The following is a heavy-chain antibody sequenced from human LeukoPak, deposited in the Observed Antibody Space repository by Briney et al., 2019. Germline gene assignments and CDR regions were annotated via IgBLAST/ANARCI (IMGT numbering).Heavy chain of an antibody. J-gene: IGHJ4*02. CDR2: ISRNSGYI. V-gene: IGHV3-9*03. CDR1: GFTFDDYA. Sequence: GGSLRLSCAASGFTFDDYAMHWVRLVPGKGLEWVSGISRNSGYIGYADSVRGRFTLSRDNAKNSLYLQMNSLRPEDMALYYCARGTATGGRLDYWGQGTLVTVSS. CDR3: ARGTATGGRLDY. D-gene: IGHD5-24*01.